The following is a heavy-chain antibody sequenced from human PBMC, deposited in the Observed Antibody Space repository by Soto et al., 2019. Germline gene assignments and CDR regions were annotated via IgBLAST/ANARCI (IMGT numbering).Heavy chain of an antibody. CDR1: GGSISSGGYY. V-gene: IGHV4-31*03. Sequence: SLTCTVSGGSISSGGYYWSWIRQHPGKGLEWIGYIYYSGSTYYNPSLKSRVTISVDTSKNQFSLKLSSVTAAATAVYYCASSLSLYYYDSSGYYIDYWGQGTLVTVSS. CDR2: IYYSGST. CDR3: ASSLSLYYYDSSGYYIDY. D-gene: IGHD3-22*01. J-gene: IGHJ4*02.